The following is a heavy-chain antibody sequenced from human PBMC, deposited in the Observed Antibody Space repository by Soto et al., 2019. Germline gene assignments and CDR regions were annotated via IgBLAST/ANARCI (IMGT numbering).Heavy chain of an antibody. CDR1: GGSISSGDSY. Sequence: QVQLQESGPGLVKPSQTLSLTCTVSGGSISSGDSYWSWIRQHPEKGREWIAYIYYSGGTYYNPSLKSRVTISVDTSKNQFSLKLSSVTVADTAVYYRARAPYGSGSSPFDYWGQGTLVTVSS. CDR3: ARAPYGSGSSPFDY. V-gene: IGHV4-31*03. CDR2: IYYSGGT. D-gene: IGHD3-10*01. J-gene: IGHJ4*02.